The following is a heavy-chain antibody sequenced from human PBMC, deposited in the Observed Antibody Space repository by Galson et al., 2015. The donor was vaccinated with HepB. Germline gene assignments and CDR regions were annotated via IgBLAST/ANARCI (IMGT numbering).Heavy chain of an antibody. CDR1: GGTFSSYI. V-gene: IGHV1-69*02. Sequence: SVKVSCKASGGTFSSYIITWVRQAPGQGLEWMGRIIPFLGIAHYAQGFQGRVTITADKSTSTAYMELSSLRSEDTAVYYCARASDNGDDLDVMDVWGQGTTVTVSS. CDR3: ARASDNGDDLDVMDV. J-gene: IGHJ6*02. CDR2: IIPFLGIA. D-gene: IGHD4-17*01.